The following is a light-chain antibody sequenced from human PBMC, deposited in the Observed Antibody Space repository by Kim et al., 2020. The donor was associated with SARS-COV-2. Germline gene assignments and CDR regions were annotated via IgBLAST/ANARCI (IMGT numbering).Light chain of an antibody. CDR2: GAS. J-gene: IGKJ2*01. CDR3: LHYGTSLYT. V-gene: IGKV3-20*01. Sequence: ETVLTQSPGALSLSPGERATLSCRASQSVGSTYLAWFQQKPGQAPRLLIFGASGRATDIPDRFSGGGSGTDSTLTISRLEPDDSAVYFCLHYGTSLYTFGQGTKLEIK. CDR1: QSVGSTY.